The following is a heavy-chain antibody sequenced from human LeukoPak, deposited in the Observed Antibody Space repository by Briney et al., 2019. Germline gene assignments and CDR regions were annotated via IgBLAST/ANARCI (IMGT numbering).Heavy chain of an antibody. J-gene: IGHJ4*02. Sequence: ASVKVSCKASGYTFTGYYMHWVRQAPGQGLEWMGWINPNSGGTNYAQKFQGRVTMTRDTSISTAYMELSRLRSDDTAVYYCARGHSRDGYNFFSDWGQGTLVTVSS. CDR2: INPNSGGT. CDR1: GYTFTGYY. D-gene: IGHD5-24*01. CDR3: ARGHSRDGYNFFSD. V-gene: IGHV1-2*02.